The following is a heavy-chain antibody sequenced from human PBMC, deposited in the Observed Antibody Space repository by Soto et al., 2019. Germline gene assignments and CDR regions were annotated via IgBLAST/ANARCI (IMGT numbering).Heavy chain of an antibody. CDR1: GGSISSSTYY. CDR2: FFIGGNT. CDR3: ARDKINGLVDY. J-gene: IGHJ4*02. D-gene: IGHD2-8*01. Sequence: SETLSLTCTVSGGSISSSTYYWGWMRQPPGKGLEWIASFFIGGNTYYNPSLKSRVTISVDTSKNQFSLKLSSVTAADTAVYFCARDKINGLVDYWGQGTLVTVSS. V-gene: IGHV4-39*02.